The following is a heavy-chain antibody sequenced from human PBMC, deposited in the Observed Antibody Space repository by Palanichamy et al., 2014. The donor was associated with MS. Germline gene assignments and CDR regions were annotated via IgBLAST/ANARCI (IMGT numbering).Heavy chain of an antibody. CDR1: GFTFSTYT. D-gene: IGHD3-16*01. CDR2: IGSTGSNI. J-gene: IGHJ4*01. CDR3: ARDQITDSTSAYYFDH. V-gene: IGHV3-21*01. Sequence: EVQLVESGGGLVXPGGSLRLSCAASGFTFSTYTMNWVRQAPGKGLEWVSSIGSTGSNIYYAESVKDRFTISRDNAKNSLYLQMTSLRAEDTAVYYCARDQITDSTSAYYFDHWGHGTLVTVSS.